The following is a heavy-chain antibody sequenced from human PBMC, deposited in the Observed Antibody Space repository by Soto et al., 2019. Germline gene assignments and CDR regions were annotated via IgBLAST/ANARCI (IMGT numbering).Heavy chain of an antibody. CDR2: ITSLSSYT. CDR1: GFTFNGYS. J-gene: IGHJ3*02. Sequence: LRLSCAASGFTFNGYSMAWVRLPPGKGLEWVSSITSLSSYTQYADSVKGRFTISRDNAKNSLYLQMNSLRAEDTAVYYCARDRVRTHGAFDIWGQGTMVTVSS. D-gene: IGHD2-21*01. V-gene: IGHV3-21*01. CDR3: ARDRVRTHGAFDI.